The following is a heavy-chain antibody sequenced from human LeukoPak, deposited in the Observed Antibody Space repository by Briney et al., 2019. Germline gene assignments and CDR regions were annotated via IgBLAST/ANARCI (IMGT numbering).Heavy chain of an antibody. Sequence: GGSLRLSCAASGFTFSSYEMHWVRQAPGKGLEWVSHISSSGSNTQYTDSVKGRFTISRDNTRNSLYMQMNSLRAEDTAVYHCASGYMYGGDFWGQGTLVTVSS. J-gene: IGHJ4*02. V-gene: IGHV3-48*03. CDR2: ISSSGSNT. CDR3: ASGYMYGGDF. CDR1: GFTFSSYE. D-gene: IGHD5-18*01.